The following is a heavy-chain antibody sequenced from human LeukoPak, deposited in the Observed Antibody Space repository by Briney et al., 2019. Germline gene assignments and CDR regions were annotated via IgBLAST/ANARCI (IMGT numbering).Heavy chain of an antibody. D-gene: IGHD3-22*01. CDR3: ARSTYYYDSSGYLYPSFFDY. CDR1: GFTFSSYS. Sequence: GGSLRLSCAASGFTFSSYSMNWVRQAPGKGLEWVSYISRTSHTIYYADSVKGRFTISRENAKNSLYLQMNSLRDEDTAVYYCARSTYYYDSSGYLYPSFFDYWGQGNLVTVSS. J-gene: IGHJ4*02. V-gene: IGHV3-48*02. CDR2: ISRTSHTI.